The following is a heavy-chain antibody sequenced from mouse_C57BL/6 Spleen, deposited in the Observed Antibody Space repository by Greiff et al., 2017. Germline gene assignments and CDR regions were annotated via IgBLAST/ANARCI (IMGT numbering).Heavy chain of an antibody. V-gene: IGHV3-6*01. D-gene: IGHD2-5*01. CDR1: GYSITSGYY. CDR3: ARSYSNFYWYFDV. Sequence: VQLQQSGPGLVKPSQSLSLTCSVTGYSITSGYYWNWIRQFPGNQLEWMGFISYDGSNNYNPYLKNRISITRDTSKNQFLLKLNSVTTEDTATYYCARSYSNFYWYFDVWGTGTTVTGSS. J-gene: IGHJ1*03. CDR2: ISYDGSN.